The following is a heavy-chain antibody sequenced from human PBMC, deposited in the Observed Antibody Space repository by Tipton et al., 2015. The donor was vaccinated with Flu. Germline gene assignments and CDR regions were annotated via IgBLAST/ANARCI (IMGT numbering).Heavy chain of an antibody. Sequence: QSGAEVKKPGESLKISCKGSGYSFTSYWIGWVRQMPGKGLEWMGIIYPGDSDTRYSPSFQGQVTISADKSISTAYLQWSSLKASDTAMYYCARHLLSCSSTSCYLGGAFDIWGQGTMVTVSS. J-gene: IGHJ3*02. CDR3: ARHLLSCSSTSCYLGGAFDI. CDR2: IYPGDSDT. V-gene: IGHV5-51*01. D-gene: IGHD2-2*01. CDR1: GYSFTSYW.